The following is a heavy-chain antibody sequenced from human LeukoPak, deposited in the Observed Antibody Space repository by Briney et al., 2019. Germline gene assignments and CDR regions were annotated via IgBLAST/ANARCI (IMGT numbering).Heavy chain of an antibody. D-gene: IGHD3-22*01. CDR1: GYTFTSYA. CDR2: INAGNGNT. V-gene: IGHV1-3*01. J-gene: IGHJ6*02. Sequence: GASVKVSCKAPGYTFTSYAMHWVRQAPGQRLEWMGWINAGNGNTKYSQKFQGRVTITRDTSASTAYMELSSLRSEDTAVYYCARDPPSGYYDSSGYAYYYGMDVWGQGTTVTVSS. CDR3: ARDPPSGYYDSSGYAYYYGMDV.